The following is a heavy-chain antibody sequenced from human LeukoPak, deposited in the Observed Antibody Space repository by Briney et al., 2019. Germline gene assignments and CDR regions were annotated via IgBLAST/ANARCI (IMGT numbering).Heavy chain of an antibody. CDR3: AKDPDIVVVPALNSFDY. D-gene: IGHD2-2*01. V-gene: IGHV3-23*01. CDR1: GFTFSSYA. J-gene: IGHJ4*02. CDR2: ISGSGVST. Sequence: PGGSLRLSCAASGFTFSSYAMSWVRQAPGKGLEWVSAISGSGVSTYYADSVKGRFTISRDNSKNTLYLQMNSLRAEDTAVYDCAKDPDIVVVPALNSFDYWGQGTLVAVSS.